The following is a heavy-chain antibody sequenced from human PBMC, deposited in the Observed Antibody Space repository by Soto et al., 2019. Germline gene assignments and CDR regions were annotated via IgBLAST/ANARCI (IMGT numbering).Heavy chain of an antibody. D-gene: IGHD1-1*01. V-gene: IGHV1-18*01. J-gene: IGHJ5*02. CDR1: GYIFPDYG. Sequence: VQLVQSGAEVQKPGASVKVSCKASGYIFPDYGISWVRQVPGQGLEWMGWISPNNGATNYAQKFQGRVTMTTDTSTSTAYMELRSLRSDDTAVYYCARDPGGATGFDPWGQGTLVTVSS. CDR3: ARDPGGATGFDP. CDR2: ISPNNGAT.